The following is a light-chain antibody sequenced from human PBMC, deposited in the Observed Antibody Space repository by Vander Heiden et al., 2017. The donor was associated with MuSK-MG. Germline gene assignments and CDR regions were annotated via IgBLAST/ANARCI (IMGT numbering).Light chain of an antibody. CDR2: AAS. Sequence: DIQMTQSPSSLSASVGDRVTITCRASQGISNYLAWYQQKPGKVPRLLIYAASTFQSGVPSRHSRSRSGTDFTLTMISLQPEDVATFYCHGDNAAGYTFGQGTKMEIK. J-gene: IGKJ2*01. V-gene: IGKV1-27*01. CDR3: HGDNAAGYT. CDR1: QGISNY.